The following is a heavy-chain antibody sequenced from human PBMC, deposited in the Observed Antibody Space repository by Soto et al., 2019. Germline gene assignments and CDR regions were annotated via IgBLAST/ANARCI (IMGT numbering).Heavy chain of an antibody. CDR1: GFAFSTFS. CDR2: VKNKANNYAT. Sequence: GGSLRLSCAASGFAFSTFSMTWVRQSPGKGLEWVARVKNKANNYATGTAASLKGRFIVSRDDSKNTAYLQMNSLEPEDTAVYYCTILSEGEYYHYLPAICGQGTSVPVSS. D-gene: IGHD3-22*01. CDR3: TILSEGEYYHYLPAI. J-gene: IGHJ6*02. V-gene: IGHV3-73*01.